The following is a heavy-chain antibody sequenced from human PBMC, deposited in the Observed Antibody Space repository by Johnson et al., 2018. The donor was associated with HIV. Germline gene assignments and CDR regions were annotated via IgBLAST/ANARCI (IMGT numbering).Heavy chain of an antibody. CDR2: IRYDGSSK. CDR1: GFTFSSYG. CDR3: AITSRTDAFDI. Sequence: QVQLVESGGGVVQPGGSLRLSCAASGFTFSSYGMHWVRQAPGKGLEWVAFIRYDGSSKYYADSVKGRFTISRDNSKKTLYLQMNSLRAEDTAVYYCAITSRTDAFDIWGQGTMVTVSS. J-gene: IGHJ3*02. D-gene: IGHD1-1*01. V-gene: IGHV3-30*02.